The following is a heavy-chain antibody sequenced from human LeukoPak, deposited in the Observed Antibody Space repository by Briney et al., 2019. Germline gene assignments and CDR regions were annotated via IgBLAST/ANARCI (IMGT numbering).Heavy chain of an antibody. D-gene: IGHD2/OR15-2a*01. CDR2: ISAYNGNT. CDR1: GGTFSSYA. V-gene: IGHV1-18*01. J-gene: IGHJ4*02. CDR3: ARSLPGVSTQSY. Sequence: ASVKVSCKASGGTFSSYAISWVRQAPGQGLEWMGWISAYNGNTNYAQKLQGRVTMTTDTSTSTAYMELRSLRSDDTAVYYCARSLPGVSTQSYWGQGTLVTVSS.